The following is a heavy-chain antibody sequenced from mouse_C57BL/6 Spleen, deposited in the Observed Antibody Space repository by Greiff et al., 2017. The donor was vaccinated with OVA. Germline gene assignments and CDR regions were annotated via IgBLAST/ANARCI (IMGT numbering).Heavy chain of an antibody. CDR1: GYTFTSYW. Sequence: QVQLQQPGAELVKPGASVKMSCKASGYTFTSYWITWVKQRPGQGLEWIGDIYPGSGSTNYNEKFKSKATLTVDTSSSTAYMQLSSLTSEDSAVYYCAREGAGDYPFDYWGQGTTLTVSS. D-gene: IGHD2-4*01. J-gene: IGHJ2*01. CDR3: AREGAGDYPFDY. CDR2: IYPGSGST. V-gene: IGHV1-55*01.